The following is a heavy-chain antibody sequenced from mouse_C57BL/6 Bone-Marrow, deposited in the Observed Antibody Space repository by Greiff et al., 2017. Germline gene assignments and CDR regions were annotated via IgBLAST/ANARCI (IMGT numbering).Heavy chain of an antibody. J-gene: IGHJ3*01. Sequence: QVQLKQSGAELVRPGASVTLSCKASGYTFTSYTMHWVKQRPGQGLEWIGYINPSSGYTKYNQKFKDKATLTADKSSSTAYMQLSSLTSEDSAVYYCARESYDGYYVVAYWGQGTLVTVSA. CDR3: ARESYDGYYVVAY. D-gene: IGHD2-3*01. CDR2: INPSSGYT. CDR1: GYTFTSYT. V-gene: IGHV1-4*01.